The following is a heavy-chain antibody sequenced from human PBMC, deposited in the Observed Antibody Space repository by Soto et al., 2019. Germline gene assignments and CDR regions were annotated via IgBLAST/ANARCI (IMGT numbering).Heavy chain of an antibody. Sequence: EVQLVESGGGLVKPGGSLRLSCAASGFTFSNAWMSWVRQAPGKGLEWVGRIKSKTDGGTTDYAAPVKGRFTISRDDSKNTLYLQMNSLKTEDTAVYYCTTDSGIYGAIDDAFDIWGQGTMVTVSS. CDR2: IKSKTDGGTT. D-gene: IGHD4-17*01. CDR3: TTDSGIYGAIDDAFDI. J-gene: IGHJ3*02. CDR1: GFTFSNAW. V-gene: IGHV3-15*01.